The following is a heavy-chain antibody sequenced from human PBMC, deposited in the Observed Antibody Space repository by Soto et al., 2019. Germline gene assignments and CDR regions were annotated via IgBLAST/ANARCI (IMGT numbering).Heavy chain of an antibody. D-gene: IGHD3-16*01. J-gene: IGHJ3*02. CDR2: IYYSGST. Sequence: SETLSLTCTVSGGSISSGGYYWSWIRQHPGKGLEWIGYIYYSGSTYYNPSLKSRVTISVDTSKNQFSLKLSSVTAADTAVYYCARDSPILDDGGDAFDIWGQGTMVTVSS. CDR3: ARDSPILDDGGDAFDI. V-gene: IGHV4-31*03. CDR1: GGSISSGGYY.